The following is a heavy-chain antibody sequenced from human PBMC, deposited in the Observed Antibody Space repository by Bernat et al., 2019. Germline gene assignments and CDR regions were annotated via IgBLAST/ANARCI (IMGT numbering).Heavy chain of an antibody. CDR3: VRDDMWAFDY. V-gene: IGHV3-21*05. D-gene: IGHD1-26*01. J-gene: IGHJ4*02. Sequence: EVHLVESGGGLVKPGGSLRLSCAASGFTFSDYPMNWVRQTPGKGLEWISHIRSNSDYISYGDSVKGRFTISRDNGKNSLYLQMNSLRAEDTAVYYCVRDDMWAFDYWGQGTRVTVSS. CDR2: IRSNSDYI. CDR1: GFTFSDYP.